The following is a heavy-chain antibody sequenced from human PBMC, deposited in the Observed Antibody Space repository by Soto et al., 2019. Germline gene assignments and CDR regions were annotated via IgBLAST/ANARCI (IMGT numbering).Heavy chain of an antibody. V-gene: IGHV3-30-3*01. D-gene: IGHD3-3*01. CDR2: ISYDGSNK. Sequence: PXGSLRLTCAASGFTFSSYTMDWVRQAPGKGLEWVAVISYDGSNKYYADSVKGRFTISRDNSKNTLYLQMNSLRAEDTAVYYCARDLANSAQLRFLEWLSHPYYYYYGMDVWGQGTTVTVSS. J-gene: IGHJ6*02. CDR3: ARDLANSAQLRFLEWLSHPYYYYYGMDV. CDR1: GFTFSSYT.